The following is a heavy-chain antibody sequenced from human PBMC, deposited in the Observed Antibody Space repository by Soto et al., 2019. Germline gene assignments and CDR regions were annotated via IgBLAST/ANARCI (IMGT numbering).Heavy chain of an antibody. CDR2: ISYDGSNK. J-gene: IGHJ6*03. V-gene: IGHV3-30*18. Sequence: GGSLRLSCAASGFTFSSYGMHWVRQAPGKGLEWVAVISYDGSNKYYADSVKGRFTISRDNSKNTLYLQMNSLRAEDTALYYCAKDPVAGTESYYYYYMDVWGKGTTVTVSS. D-gene: IGHD6-19*01. CDR1: GFTFSSYG. CDR3: AKDPVAGTESYYYYYMDV.